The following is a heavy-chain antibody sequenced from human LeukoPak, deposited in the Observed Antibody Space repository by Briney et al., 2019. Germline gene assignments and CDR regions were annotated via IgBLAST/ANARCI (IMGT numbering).Heavy chain of an antibody. CDR2: ISTNGDRT. V-gene: IGHV3-64*02. CDR3: ARGVAISSSGWYDTFDY. D-gene: IGHD6-19*01. J-gene: IGHJ4*02. CDR1: GFTFSNSA. Sequence: PGGSLRLSCAASGFTFSNSAMYWVRQAPGKGLEFVSVISTNGDRTYYAESVKGRFTISRDNSKNTLYLQMGSLRADDMAVYYCARGVAISSSGWYDTFDYWGQGALVTISS.